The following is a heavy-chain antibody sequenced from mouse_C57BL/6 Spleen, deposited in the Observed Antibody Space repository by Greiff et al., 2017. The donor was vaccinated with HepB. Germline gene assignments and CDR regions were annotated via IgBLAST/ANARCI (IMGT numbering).Heavy chain of an antibody. CDR3: ARTYRGGAMDY. D-gene: IGHD5-1*01. V-gene: IGHV1-54*01. CDR1: GYAFTNYL. Sequence: QVQLKQSGAELVRPGTSVKVSCKASGYAFTNYLIEWVKQRPGQGLEWIGVINPGSGGTNYNEKFKGKATLTADKSSSTAYMQLSSLTSEDSAVYFCARTYRGGAMDYWGQGTSVTVSS. CDR2: INPGSGGT. J-gene: IGHJ4*01.